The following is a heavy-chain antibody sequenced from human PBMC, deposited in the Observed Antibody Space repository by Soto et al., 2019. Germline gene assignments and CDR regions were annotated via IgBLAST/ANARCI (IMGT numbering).Heavy chain of an antibody. CDR1: GGSLTGYY. CDR2: IKDGGVT. CDR3: ARGQEGIVATH. J-gene: IGHJ4*02. D-gene: IGHD5-12*01. Sequence: QVHLQQWGAGLLKPSETLSLTCAVNGGSLTGYYWGWIRQPPGKGLEWIGEIKDGGVTNYSPSLKGRVTMSADTSKNQFSLKLNSVTAADTAVYYCARGQEGIVATHWDQGTLVTVSS. V-gene: IGHV4-34*01.